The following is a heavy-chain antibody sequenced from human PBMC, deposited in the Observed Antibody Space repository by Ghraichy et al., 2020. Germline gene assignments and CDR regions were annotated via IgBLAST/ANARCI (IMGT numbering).Heavy chain of an antibody. CDR1: GGSFSGYY. CDR2: INHSGST. CDR3: ARIPSGGGSGSYKDY. V-gene: IGHV4-34*01. Sequence: SETLSLTCAVYGGSFSGYYWSWIRQPPGKGLEWIGEINHSGSTNYNPSLKSRVTISVDTSKNQFSLKLSSVTAADTAVYYCARIPSGGGSGSYKDYWGQGTLVTVSS. J-gene: IGHJ4*02. D-gene: IGHD3-10*01.